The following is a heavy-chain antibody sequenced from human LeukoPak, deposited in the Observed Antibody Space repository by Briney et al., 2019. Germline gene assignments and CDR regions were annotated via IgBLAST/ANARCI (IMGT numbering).Heavy chain of an antibody. D-gene: IGHD5-12*01. CDR3: AREASRGYSGYGLFDY. CDR1: GFTFSSYA. V-gene: IGHV3-23*01. J-gene: IGHJ4*02. Sequence: GGSLRLSCAASGFTFSSYAMSWVRQAPGKGLEWVSAISGSGGSTYYADSVKGRFTISRDNSKNTLYLQMSSLRAEDTAVYYCAREASRGYSGYGLFDYWGQGTLVTVSS. CDR2: ISGSGGST.